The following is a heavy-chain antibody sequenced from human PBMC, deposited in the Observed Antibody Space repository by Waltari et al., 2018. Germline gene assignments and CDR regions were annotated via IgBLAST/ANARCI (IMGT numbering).Heavy chain of an antibody. J-gene: IGHJ6*02. CDR2: IIPIFGTA. D-gene: IGHD6-19*01. V-gene: IGHV1-69*13. Sequence: QVQLVQSGAEVKKPGSSVKVSCKASGGTFSSYAISWVRQAPGQGLEWMGGIIPIFGTANYAQKFQGRVTITADESTSTAYMELSSLRSEDTAVYYCARPEVRAVAGTLLWGMAVWGQGTTVTVSS. CDR1: GGTFSSYA. CDR3: ARPEVRAVAGTLLWGMAV.